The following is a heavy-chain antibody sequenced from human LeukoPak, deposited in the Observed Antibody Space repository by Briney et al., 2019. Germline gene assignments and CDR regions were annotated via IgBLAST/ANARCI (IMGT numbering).Heavy chain of an antibody. CDR2: ISSSSSYI. V-gene: IGHV3-21*01. J-gene: IGHJ4*02. CDR1: GFTFSSYS. Sequence: GGSLRLSCAASGFTFSSYSMNWVRQDPGKGLEWVSSISSSSSYIYYADSVKGRFTISRDNAKNSLYLQMNSLRAEDTAVYYCARADSSSYLFDYWGQGTLVTVSS. D-gene: IGHD6-13*01. CDR3: ARADSSSYLFDY.